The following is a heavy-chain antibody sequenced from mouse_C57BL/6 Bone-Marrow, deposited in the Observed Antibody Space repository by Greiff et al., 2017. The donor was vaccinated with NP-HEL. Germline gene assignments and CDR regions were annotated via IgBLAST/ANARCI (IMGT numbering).Heavy chain of an antibody. CDR2: IYPGDGDT. CDR1: GYAFSSYW. V-gene: IGHV1-80*01. D-gene: IGHD2-1*01. CDR3: ASIYYGNYGLYYFDY. J-gene: IGHJ2*01. Sequence: VQRVESGAELVKPGASVKISCKASGYAFSSYWMNWVKQRPGKGLEWIGQIYPGDGDTNYNGKFKGKATLTADKSSSTAYMQLSSLTSEDSAVYFCASIYYGNYGLYYFDYWGQGTTLTVSS.